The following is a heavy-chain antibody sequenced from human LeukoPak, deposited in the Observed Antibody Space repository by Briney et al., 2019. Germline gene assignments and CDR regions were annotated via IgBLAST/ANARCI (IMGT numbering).Heavy chain of an antibody. CDR3: ARLLGKQWLSRTGKDY. CDR1: GYSFTSYW. D-gene: IGHD3-22*01. J-gene: IGHJ4*02. CDR2: IYPGDSDT. Sequence: GESLKISCKGSGYSFTSYWIGWVRQMPGKGLEWMGIIYPGDSDTRYSPSFQGQVTTSADKSISTAYLQWSSLKASDTAMYYCARLLGKQWLSRTGKDYWGQGTLVTVSS. V-gene: IGHV5-51*01.